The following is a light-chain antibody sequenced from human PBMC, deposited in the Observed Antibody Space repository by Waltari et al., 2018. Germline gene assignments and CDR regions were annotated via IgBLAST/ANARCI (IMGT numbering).Light chain of an antibody. CDR3: QQYQSSSNT. J-gene: IGKJ2*01. Sequence: DIQMTQSPSILSASVGDIVTITCRASQSVGDWLAWYQQKPGEVPKLLIYKASKLESGGAPRFSGSGSGTEFTLTISSLQPVDFATYYCQQYQSSSNTFGQGTKLDIK. CDR1: QSVGDW. V-gene: IGKV1-5*03. CDR2: KAS.